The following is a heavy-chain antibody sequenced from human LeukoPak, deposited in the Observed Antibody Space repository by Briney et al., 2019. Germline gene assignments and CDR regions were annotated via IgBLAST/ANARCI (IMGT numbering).Heavy chain of an antibody. J-gene: IGHJ5*02. CDR1: GGTFSSYA. Sequence: APVKVSCKATGGTFSSYAISWVRQAPGQGLEGMGWILPFFGSDNIAQKFHGRVTNTADKSTRKAYMELSSLRSEYTTVYYCAGGYCSSTSCNPGSQRTLVTVSS. V-gene: IGHV1-69*06. CDR2: ILPFFGSD. CDR3: AGGYCSSTSCNP. D-gene: IGHD2-2*01.